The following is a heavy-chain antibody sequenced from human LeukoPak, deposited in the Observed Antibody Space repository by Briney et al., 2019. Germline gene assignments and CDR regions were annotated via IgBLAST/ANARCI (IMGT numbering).Heavy chain of an antibody. D-gene: IGHD3-10*01. CDR1: GYSISSGYY. J-gene: IGHJ4*02. V-gene: IGHV4-38-2*02. CDR2: INHSGST. CDR3: AKDGTRPFYGSGSYYNYFDS. Sequence: SETLSLTCTVSGYSISSGYYWGWIRQPPGKGLEWIGEINHSGSTNYNPSLKSRVTISVDTSKDQFSLKLSSVTAADTAVYYCAKDGTRPFYGSGSYYNYFDSWGQGTLVTVSS.